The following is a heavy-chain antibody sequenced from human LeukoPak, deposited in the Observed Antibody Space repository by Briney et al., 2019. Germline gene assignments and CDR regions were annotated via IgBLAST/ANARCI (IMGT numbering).Heavy chain of an antibody. Sequence: GGSLRLSCVVSGFTFNRCWMNWVRQAPGKGLEWVAHINPDGRDTYYVDSVKGRFNISRDNAQNSMYLQMNSLRVEDTAVYYCTSWGDTTAEYFQRWGQGTLVTVSS. CDR3: TSWGDTTAEYFQR. V-gene: IGHV3-7*01. CDR2: INPDGRDT. CDR1: GFTFNRCW. D-gene: IGHD2-21*02. J-gene: IGHJ1*01.